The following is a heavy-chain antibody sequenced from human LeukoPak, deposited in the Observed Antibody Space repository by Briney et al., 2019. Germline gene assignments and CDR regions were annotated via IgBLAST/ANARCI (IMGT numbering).Heavy chain of an antibody. CDR1: GGSISSYY. D-gene: IGHD6-13*01. Sequence: PSETLSLTCTVSGGSISSYYWSWIRQPAGKGLEWIGRIYTSGSTNYNPSLKSRVTMSVDTSKNQFSLKLSSVTAAGTAVYYCARERFDHFMYSSSWSLNWFDPWGQGTLVTVSS. CDR2: IYTSGST. CDR3: ARERFDHFMYSSSWSLNWFDP. V-gene: IGHV4-4*07. J-gene: IGHJ5*02.